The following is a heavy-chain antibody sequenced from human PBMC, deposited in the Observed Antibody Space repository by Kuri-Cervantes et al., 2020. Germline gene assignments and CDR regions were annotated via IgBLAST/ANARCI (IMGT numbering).Heavy chain of an antibody. J-gene: IGHJ4*02. D-gene: IGHD3-10*01. CDR1: GFTFSSYA. V-gene: IGHV3-23*01. CDR3: AKGDYYGSGSLYYFDY. CDR2: ISGSGGRT. Sequence: GGSLRLSCAASGFTFSSYAMSWVRQAPGKGLEWVSAISGSGGRTYYADSVKGRFTISRDNSKNTLYLQMDSLRAEDTAVYYCAKGDYYGSGSLYYFDYWGQGTLVTVSS.